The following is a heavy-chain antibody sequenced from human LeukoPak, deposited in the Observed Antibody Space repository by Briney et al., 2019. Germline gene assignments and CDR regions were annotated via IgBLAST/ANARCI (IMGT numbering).Heavy chain of an antibody. CDR1: GFAFRSYN. V-gene: IGHV3-21*04. Sequence: PGGSLRLSCAASGFAFRSYNMNWFRQAPGKGLEWVSSIDISSTYIFYADSVKGRFTISRDNSKNTLFLQMNSLRAEDTAVYYCAVSVVIIRGLWFDPWGQGTLVTVSS. J-gene: IGHJ5*02. CDR3: AVSVVIIRGLWFDP. D-gene: IGHD3-3*01. CDR2: IDISSTYI.